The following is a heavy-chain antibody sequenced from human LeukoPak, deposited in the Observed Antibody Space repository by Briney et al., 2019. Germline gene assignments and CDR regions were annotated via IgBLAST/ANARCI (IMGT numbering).Heavy chain of an antibody. Sequence: GGSLRLSCAASGFIFSTYAMHWVRQAPGKGLEYVSAISNNGGSTYYANSVKGRFTISRDDSKNTVYLQMDSLRADDMAVYYCASGGRAFDYGGRGTLVTISA. CDR3: ASGGRAFDY. V-gene: IGHV3-64*01. CDR2: ISNNGGST. CDR1: GFIFSTYA. D-gene: IGHD2-15*01. J-gene: IGHJ4*02.